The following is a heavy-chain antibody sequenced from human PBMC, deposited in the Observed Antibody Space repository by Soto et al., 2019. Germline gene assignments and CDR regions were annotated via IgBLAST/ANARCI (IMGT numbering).Heavy chain of an antibody. J-gene: IGHJ4*02. CDR3: ASASGLGVAHIDY. V-gene: IGHV4-38-2*01. CDR1: GDSIISGYY. D-gene: IGHD6-19*01. Sequence: PSETLSLTCAVSGDSIISGYYWAWIRQPPGKGLEWIGSIYHSGTTYYNPSLKSRVTMSVDTSKNQFSLKLSSVTAADTAVYYCASASGLGVAHIDYWGQGTLVTVSS. CDR2: IYHSGTT.